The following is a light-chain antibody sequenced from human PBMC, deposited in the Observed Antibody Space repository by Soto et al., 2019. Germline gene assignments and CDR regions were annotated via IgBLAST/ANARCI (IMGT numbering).Light chain of an antibody. CDR2: GAS. J-gene: IGKJ1*01. CDR3: QQYNNWPPMA. CDR1: QSVSSN. Sequence: EIVMTQSPATLSVSPGERATLSCRASQSVSSNLAWYQQKPGHAPRRLIYGASSRATGIPARFSGSGSGTEFTLTISSLQSEDFAVYYCQQYNNWPPMAFGQGTKVEIK. V-gene: IGKV3-15*01.